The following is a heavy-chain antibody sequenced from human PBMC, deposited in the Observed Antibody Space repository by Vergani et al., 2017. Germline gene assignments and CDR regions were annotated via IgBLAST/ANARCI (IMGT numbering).Heavy chain of an antibody. CDR1: GGSISSYY. D-gene: IGHD3-3*01. CDR2: IYTSGST. V-gene: IGHV4-4*07. CDR3: ARGKQNYDFWSGPDYYYYMDV. Sequence: QVQLQESGPGLVKPSETLSLTCTVSGGSISSYYWSWIRQPAGKGLEWIGRIYTSGSTNYNPSLKSRVTMSVDTSKNQFSLKLSSVTAADTAVYYCARGKQNYDFWSGPDYYYYMDVWGKGTTVTVSS. J-gene: IGHJ6*03.